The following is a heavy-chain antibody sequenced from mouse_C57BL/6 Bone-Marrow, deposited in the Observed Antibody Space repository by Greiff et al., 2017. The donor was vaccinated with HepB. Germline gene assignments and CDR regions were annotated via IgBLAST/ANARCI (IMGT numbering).Heavy chain of an antibody. V-gene: IGHV2-6-1*01. D-gene: IGHD1-1*01. J-gene: IGHJ4*01. CDR1: GFSLTSYG. CDR2: IWSDGST. CDR3: ARHRYYGSRGAMDY. Sequence: VMLVESGPGLVAPSQSLSITCTVSGFSLTSYGVHWVRQPPGKGLEWLVVIWSDGSTTYNSAPKSRLSISKDNSKSQVFLKMNSLQTDDTAMYYCARHRYYGSRGAMDYWGQGTSVTVSS.